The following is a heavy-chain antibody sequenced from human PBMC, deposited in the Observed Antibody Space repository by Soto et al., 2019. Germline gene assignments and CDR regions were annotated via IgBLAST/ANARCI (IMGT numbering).Heavy chain of an antibody. CDR1: GGSISSYY. CDR2: IYYSGST. D-gene: IGHD2-8*01. CDR3: ARVYAYYFDY. V-gene: IGHV4-59*01. Sequence: QVQLQESGPGLVKPSETLSLTCTVSGGSISSYYWSWIRQPPGKGLEWIGYIYYSGSTNYNPSLKSRGTIAGDTSKNQFSLKLSSVTAADTAVEYCARVYAYYFDYWGQGTLVTVSS. J-gene: IGHJ4*02.